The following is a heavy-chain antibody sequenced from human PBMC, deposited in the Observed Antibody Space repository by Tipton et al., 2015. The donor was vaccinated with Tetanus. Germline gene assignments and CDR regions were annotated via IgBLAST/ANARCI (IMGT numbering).Heavy chain of an antibody. D-gene: IGHD5-24*01. CDR1: GYTFTGYY. CDR2: INPNSGGT. V-gene: IGHV1-2*02. Sequence: QSGPEVKKPGASVRVSCKASGYTFTGYYMHWVRQAPGQGLEWMGWINPNSGGTNYAQRFQGRVTMTRDTSISTAYMELSRLRSDDTAVYYCASFRDGYNNDAFDIWGQGTMVTVSS. CDR3: ASFRDGYNNDAFDI. J-gene: IGHJ3*02.